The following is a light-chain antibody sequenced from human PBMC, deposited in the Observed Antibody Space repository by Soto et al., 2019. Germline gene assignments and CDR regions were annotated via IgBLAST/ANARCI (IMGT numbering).Light chain of an antibody. J-gene: IGKJ4*01. CDR2: DAS. CDR1: QSISSW. CDR3: KQTRSYPST. Sequence: DIHITQSPSTLSASVGDRVTITCRASQSISSWLAWYQQNPGKAPKLLIYDASSLESGVPSRFSGSGSGTDFTLTISSLQAEDFATYYCKQTRSYPSTFGGGTKVDI. V-gene: IGKV1-5*01.